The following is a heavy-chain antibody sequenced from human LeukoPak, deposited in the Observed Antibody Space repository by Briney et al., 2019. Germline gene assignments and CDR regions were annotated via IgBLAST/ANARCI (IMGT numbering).Heavy chain of an antibody. Sequence: GGSLRLSCAASGFTFSSYEMNWVRQAPGKGLEWVAYIQYDGSNKQYADSVKGRFSISRDNSENILYLQMNSLRAEDTAVYYCAKDRCSNGIGCLYYYMDVWGKGTTVTMSS. CDR3: AKDRCSNGIGCLYYYMDV. CDR1: GFTFSSYE. J-gene: IGHJ6*03. V-gene: IGHV3-30*02. D-gene: IGHD2-8*01. CDR2: IQYDGSNK.